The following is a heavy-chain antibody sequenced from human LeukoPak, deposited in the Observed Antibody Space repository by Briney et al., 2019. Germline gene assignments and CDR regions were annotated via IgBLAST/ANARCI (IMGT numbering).Heavy chain of an antibody. CDR2: IYYSGST. J-gene: IGHJ4*02. CDR1: GGSISSYY. V-gene: IGHV4-59*01. CDR3: ARGRQVGATGFDS. D-gene: IGHD1-26*01. Sequence: PSETLSLTCTVSGGSISSYYWSWIRQPPGKGLEWIGYIYYSGSTNYNPSLKSRVTISVDTSKNQFSLKLSSVTAADTAVYYCARGRQVGATGFDSWGQRALGTVSS.